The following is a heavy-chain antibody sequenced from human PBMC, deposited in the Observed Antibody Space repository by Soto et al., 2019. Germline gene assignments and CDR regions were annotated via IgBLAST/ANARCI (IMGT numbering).Heavy chain of an antibody. Sequence: QPGGSLRFSCAASGFTFSSYAMHWVRQAPGKGLEWVAVISYDGSNKYYADSVKGRFTISRDNSKNTLYLQLNSLRAEDTAVYYCARDKRDLRFLEWSYYFDYWGQGTLVTVSS. D-gene: IGHD3-3*01. CDR2: ISYDGSNK. CDR3: ARDKRDLRFLEWSYYFDY. CDR1: GFTFSSYA. J-gene: IGHJ4*02. V-gene: IGHV3-30-3*01.